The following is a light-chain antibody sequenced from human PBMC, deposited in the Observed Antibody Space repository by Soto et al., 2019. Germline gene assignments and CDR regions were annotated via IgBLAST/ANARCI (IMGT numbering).Light chain of an antibody. Sequence: DIQIKKSPSTLSAYVRDRVTITCRASQSISSWLAWYQQKPGKAPKLLIYKASSLESGVPSRFSGSGSGTEFTLTISSLQPDDFATYYCQQYNSYSRTFGQGTKLDIK. V-gene: IGKV1-5*03. CDR1: QSISSW. CDR3: QQYNSYSRT. J-gene: IGKJ1*01. CDR2: KAS.